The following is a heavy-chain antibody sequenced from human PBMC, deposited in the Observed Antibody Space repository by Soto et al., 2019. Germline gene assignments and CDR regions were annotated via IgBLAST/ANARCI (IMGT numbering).Heavy chain of an antibody. CDR1: GYSFTSYR. CDR2: IDPSDSYT. J-gene: IGHJ6*02. V-gene: IGHV5-10-1*01. CDR3: ARIGARVYSSSWYGGGYYYYGMDV. D-gene: IGHD6-13*01. Sequence: PGESLKISCKGSGYSFTSYRIGWVRQMPGKGLEWMGRIDPSDSYTNYSPSFQGHVTISADKSISTAYLQWSSLKASDTAMYYCARIGARVYSSSWYGGGYYYYGMDVWGQGTTVTVSS.